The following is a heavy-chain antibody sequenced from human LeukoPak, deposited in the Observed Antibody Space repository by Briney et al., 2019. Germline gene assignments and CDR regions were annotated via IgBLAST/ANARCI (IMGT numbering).Heavy chain of an antibody. CDR1: GFTFSTYG. Sequence: PGGSLRVSCAASGFTFSTYGLHWVRQAPGKGLEWVAVISYDGSNKYYADSVKGRFTISRDNSKNTLYLQMNSLRAEDSAVNYCAKAGYGHTYTPYYFDYWGQGTLVTVSS. CDR2: ISYDGSNK. V-gene: IGHV3-30*18. J-gene: IGHJ4*02. CDR3: AKAGYGHTYTPYYFDY. D-gene: IGHD5-18*01.